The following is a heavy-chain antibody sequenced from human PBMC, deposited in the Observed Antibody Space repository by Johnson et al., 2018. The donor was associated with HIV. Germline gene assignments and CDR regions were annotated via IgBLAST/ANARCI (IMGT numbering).Heavy chain of an antibody. CDR2: ISGSGGST. CDR3: ARQFRSVGAPDAFDI. D-gene: IGHD1-26*01. V-gene: IGHV3-23*04. J-gene: IGHJ3*02. CDR1: GFTFSSYA. Sequence: VQLVESGGGLVQPGGSLRLSCAASGFTFSSYAMSWVRQAPGKGLEWVSAISGSGGSTYYADSVKGRFTISRDNSKHSLYLQMSSLRAEDTAVYYCARQFRSVGAPDAFDIWGQGTMVTVSS.